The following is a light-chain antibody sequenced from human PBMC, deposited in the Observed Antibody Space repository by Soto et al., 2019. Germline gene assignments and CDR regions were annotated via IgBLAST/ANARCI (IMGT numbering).Light chain of an antibody. V-gene: IGLV1-40*01. CDR2: GNS. CDR1: SSNIGAAYD. CDR3: QSYDSRLSGYV. Sequence: QSVLTQPPSVSGAPGQRVTISCTGTSSNIGAAYDVHWYQQFPGMAPKLLIFGNSDRPSGVPDRFAGSKSGTSAALDITGLQAEDEADYYCQSYDSRLSGYVFGTGTKLTVL. J-gene: IGLJ1*01.